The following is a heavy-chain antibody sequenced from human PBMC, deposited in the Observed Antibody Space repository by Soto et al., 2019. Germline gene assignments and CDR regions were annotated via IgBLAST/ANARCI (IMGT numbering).Heavy chain of an antibody. CDR1: GCTFSSYA. V-gene: IGHV1-69*01. J-gene: IGHJ4*01. CDR2: IIPIFGTA. CDR3: ATSKKKVYYFDY. Sequence: QVQLVQSGAEVKKPGSSVKVSCKASGCTFSSYAISWVRQAPGQGLEWMGVIIPIFGTANYAQKFRGRVTIPADESTSTAYRELSSMRSEDTAVYYCATSKKKVYYFDYWGHGTLVTFSS.